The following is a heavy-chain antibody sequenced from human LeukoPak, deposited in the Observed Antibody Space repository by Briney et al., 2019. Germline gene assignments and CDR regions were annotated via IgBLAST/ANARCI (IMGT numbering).Heavy chain of an antibody. J-gene: IGHJ4*02. V-gene: IGHV3-11*04. CDR3: ARGQWLPNYYFDC. Sequence: NSGGSLRLSCAASGFTFSDYYMSWIRQAPGKGLEWISYIGTTGTTIYYADSVEGRFTISRDNGKNSLYLQMNSLRAEDTAVYYCARGQWLPNYYFDCWGQGTLVTVSS. CDR2: IGTTGTTI. D-gene: IGHD6-19*01. CDR1: GFTFSDYY.